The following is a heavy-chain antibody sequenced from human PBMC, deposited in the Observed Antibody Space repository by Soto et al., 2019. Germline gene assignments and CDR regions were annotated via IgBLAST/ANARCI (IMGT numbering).Heavy chain of an antibody. Sequence: GGSLRLSCAASGFTFSSYDMHWVRQATGRGLEWVSAIGTAGDTYYPGSVKGRFTISRENAKNSLYLQMNSLRAGDTAVYYCARGTYGSGSFWFDPWGQGTLVTVSS. J-gene: IGHJ5*02. D-gene: IGHD3-10*01. CDR1: GFTFSSYD. CDR2: IGTAGDT. CDR3: ARGTYGSGSFWFDP. V-gene: IGHV3-13*01.